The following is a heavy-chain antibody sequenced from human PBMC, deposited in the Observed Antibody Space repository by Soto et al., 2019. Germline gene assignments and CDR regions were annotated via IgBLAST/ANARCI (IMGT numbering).Heavy chain of an antibody. J-gene: IGHJ4*02. CDR2: LSSDGGDT. D-gene: IGHD6-19*01. Sequence: EVQLLESGGGLVQPGGSLRLSCAASGFTFSSYAMTWVRQAPGKGLEWVSGLSSDGGDTYYADSVKGRFTISRDNSKNTLYLQMNSLRAEDRAVYYCARVGGKSSGNVDYWGQGTLVTVSS. V-gene: IGHV3-23*01. CDR1: GFTFSSYA. CDR3: ARVGGKSSGNVDY.